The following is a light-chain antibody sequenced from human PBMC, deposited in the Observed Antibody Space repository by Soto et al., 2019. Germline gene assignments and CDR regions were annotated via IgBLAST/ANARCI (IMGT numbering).Light chain of an antibody. Sequence: QSALTQPASVSGSPGQSITISCTGTSSDVGGYNYVSWYQQHPGKAPKLMIYEVSNRPSGVSNRFSGSKSGNTASLTISGLQAEDEADYYCSSSTSSSLYVFGTGTRSPS. CDR3: SSSTSSSLYV. CDR2: EVS. V-gene: IGLV2-14*01. J-gene: IGLJ1*01. CDR1: SSDVGGYNY.